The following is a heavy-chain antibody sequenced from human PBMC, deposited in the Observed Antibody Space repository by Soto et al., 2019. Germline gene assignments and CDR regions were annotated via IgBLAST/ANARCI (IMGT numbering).Heavy chain of an antibody. CDR1: GYTFTGFY. J-gene: IGHJ5*02. V-gene: IGHV1-2*02. D-gene: IGHD2-2*01. CDR2: INPNNGGT. Sequence: ASVKVSCKASGYTFTGFYMHWVRQAPGQGLEWMGWINPNNGGTNYVQKFQDRVTMTRDASITTAYMELSGLRSDDTAVYYCARDSRTGCSSTDCYMSWGRGILVTVSS. CDR3: ARDSRTGCSSTDCYMS.